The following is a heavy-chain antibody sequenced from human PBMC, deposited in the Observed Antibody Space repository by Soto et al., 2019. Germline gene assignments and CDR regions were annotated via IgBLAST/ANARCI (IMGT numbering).Heavy chain of an antibody. CDR3: ASSPAYYYDSSGSEDAFDI. J-gene: IGHJ3*02. CDR2: IYYSGST. D-gene: IGHD3-22*01. V-gene: IGHV4-31*03. Sequence: PSETLSLTCTVSGGSISSGGYYWSWIRQHPGKGLEWIGYIYYSGSTYYNPSLKSRVTISVDTSKNQFSLKLSSVTAADTAVYYCASSPAYYYDSSGSEDAFDIWAQGTMVTVSS. CDR1: GGSISSGGYY.